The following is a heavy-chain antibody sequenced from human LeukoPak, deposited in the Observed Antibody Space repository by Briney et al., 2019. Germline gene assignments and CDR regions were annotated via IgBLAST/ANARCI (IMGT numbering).Heavy chain of an antibody. V-gene: IGHV1-18*01. CDR3: ADLGYSYGYGLDY. CDR1: GYTFTSYG. J-gene: IGHJ4*02. CDR2: ISPYNGNT. Sequence: ASVKVSCKASGYTFTSYGISWVRQAPGQGLEWMGWISPYNGNTNYAHKLQGRVTMTTDTSTSTAYMELRSLRSADTALYYCADLGYSYGYGLDYWGQGTLVNVSS. D-gene: IGHD5-18*01.